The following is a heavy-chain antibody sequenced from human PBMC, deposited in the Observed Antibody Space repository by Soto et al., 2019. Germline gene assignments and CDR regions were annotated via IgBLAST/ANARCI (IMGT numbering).Heavy chain of an antibody. CDR2: FDPEDGET. Sequence: ASVKVSCKVSGYTLPELSMHWVRQAPGKGLEWMGGFDPEDGETIYAQKFQGRVTMTEDTSTDTAYMELSSLRSEDTAVYYCATGVLNRYSYMDVWGKGTTVTVSS. D-gene: IGHD3-10*01. V-gene: IGHV1-24*01. CDR1: GYTLPELS. CDR3: ATGVLNRYSYMDV. J-gene: IGHJ6*03.